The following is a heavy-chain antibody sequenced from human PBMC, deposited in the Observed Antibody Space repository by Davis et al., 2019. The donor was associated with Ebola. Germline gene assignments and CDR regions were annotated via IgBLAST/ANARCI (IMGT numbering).Heavy chain of an antibody. CDR1: GYSFTTYW. Sequence: GESLKRYGKGSGYSFTTYWIGWVRQMPGKGLEWMGIIYPGDSHTRYSPSFQGQVTISADKSISTAYLQWSSLKASDTAMYYCARSSCTATNCYLYYFDYWGQGTLVTVSS. V-gene: IGHV5-51*01. CDR2: IYPGDSHT. CDR3: ARSSCTATNCYLYYFDY. D-gene: IGHD2-2*01. J-gene: IGHJ4*02.